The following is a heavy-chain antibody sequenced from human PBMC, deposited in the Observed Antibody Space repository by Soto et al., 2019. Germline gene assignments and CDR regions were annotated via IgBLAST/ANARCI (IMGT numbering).Heavy chain of an antibody. CDR2: INPSGGST. V-gene: IGHV1-46*03. Sequence: ASVKVSCKASGYTFTSYYMHWVRQAPGQGLEWMGIINPSGGSTSYAQKFQGRVTMTRDTSTSTVYMELSSLRSEDTAVYYCARVGAPITMVRGVIVYYYYMDVWGKGTTVTVSS. J-gene: IGHJ6*03. D-gene: IGHD3-10*01. CDR3: ARVGAPITMVRGVIVYYYYMDV. CDR1: GYTFTSYY.